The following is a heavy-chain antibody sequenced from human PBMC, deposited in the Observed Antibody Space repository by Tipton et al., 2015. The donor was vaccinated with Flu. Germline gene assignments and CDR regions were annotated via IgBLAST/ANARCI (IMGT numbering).Heavy chain of an antibody. CDR1: GFTFSSYA. J-gene: IGHJ4*02. Sequence: SLRLSCAASGFTFSSYAMSWVRQAPGKGLEWVSAINGGGGNTYYADSVKGRFTISRDNSKNTLYLQMNSLRAEDTAVYYCAKGSSGWYERVHHDYWGQGTLVTVSS. CDR2: INGGGGNT. V-gene: IGHV3-23*01. CDR3: AKGSSGWYERVHHDY. D-gene: IGHD6-19*01.